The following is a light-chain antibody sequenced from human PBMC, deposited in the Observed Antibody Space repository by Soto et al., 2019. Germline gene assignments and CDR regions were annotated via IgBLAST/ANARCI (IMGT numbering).Light chain of an antibody. J-gene: IGKJ1*01. V-gene: IGKV3-15*01. CDR2: GAS. Sequence: MTQSPATLSVSPGEGATLSFRASQTVNNNVAWYQLKDGQVPRLLIYGASTRATDIPARFSGSGSGTEFTLTISSLQSEDFAEYHCQQYNNWPQTFGQGTKVDIK. CDR1: QTVNNN. CDR3: QQYNNWPQT.